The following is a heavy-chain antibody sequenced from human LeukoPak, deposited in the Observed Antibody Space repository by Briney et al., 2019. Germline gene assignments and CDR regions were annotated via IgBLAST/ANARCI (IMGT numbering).Heavy chain of an antibody. CDR2: IRSKANSYAT. V-gene: IGHV3-73*01. J-gene: IGHJ6*03. CDR1: GFTFSGSA. Sequence: GGSLKLSCAASGFTFSGSAMHWVRQASGKGLEWVGRIRSKANSYATAYAASVKGRFTISRDDSKNTAYLQMNSLKTEDTAVYYCTRHGPTTTTAPRAPNKYYYYMDVWGKGTTVTVSS. D-gene: IGHD4-11*01. CDR3: TRHGPTTTTAPRAPNKYYYYMDV.